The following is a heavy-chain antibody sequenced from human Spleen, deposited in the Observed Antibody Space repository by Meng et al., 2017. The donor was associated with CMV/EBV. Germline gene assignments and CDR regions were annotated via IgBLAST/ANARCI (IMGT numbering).Heavy chain of an antibody. J-gene: IGHJ4*02. CDR1: GFTFSNYA. Sequence: GESLKISCAASGFTFSNYAMSWVRQAPGKGLQWVSVIYSGSSIYYADSVKGRFTISRDNSKNTLYLQMNSLRAEDTAVYYCAKGGDSSGWYYFDYWGQGTLVTVSS. V-gene: IGHV3-23*03. CDR3: AKGGDSSGWYYFDY. D-gene: IGHD6-19*01. CDR2: IYSGSSI.